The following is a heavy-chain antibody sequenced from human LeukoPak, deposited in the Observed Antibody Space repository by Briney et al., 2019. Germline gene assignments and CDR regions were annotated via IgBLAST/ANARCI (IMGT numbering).Heavy chain of an antibody. CDR2: ISSSGSTI. J-gene: IGHJ6*03. CDR1: GFTFSNAW. Sequence: GGSLRLSCAASGFTFSNAWMSWVRQAPGKGLEWVSYISSSGSTIYYADSVKGRFTISRDNAKNSLYLQMNSLRAEDTAVYYCAREGSGSYNYYYYMDVWGKGTTVTISS. V-gene: IGHV3-11*04. CDR3: AREGSGSYNYYYYMDV. D-gene: IGHD3-10*01.